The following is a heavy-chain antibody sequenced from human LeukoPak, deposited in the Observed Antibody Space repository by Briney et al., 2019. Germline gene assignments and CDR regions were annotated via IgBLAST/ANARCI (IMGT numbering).Heavy chain of an antibody. CDR3: ARAFYDFLTGYPAYFDY. CDR1: GFTFSNYD. D-gene: IGHD3-9*01. V-gene: IGHV3-48*03. Sequence: GGSLRLSCAASGFTFSNYDMHWVRQAPGKGLEWVSYISSSGSTIYYADSVKGRFTISRDNAKNSLYLQMNSLRAEDTTVYYCARAFYDFLTGYPAYFDYWGQGTLVTVSS. CDR2: ISSSGSTI. J-gene: IGHJ4*02.